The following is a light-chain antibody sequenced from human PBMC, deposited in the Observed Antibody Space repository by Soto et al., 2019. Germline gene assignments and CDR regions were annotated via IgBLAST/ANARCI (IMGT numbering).Light chain of an antibody. J-gene: IGLJ1*01. CDR1: SSDIGGHDS. V-gene: IGLV2-14*01. Sequence: QSVLTQPASVSGSLGQAITISCTGTSSDIGGHDSVSWYQHNPGKAPKLMIYNVSHRPSGVSTRFSGSKSGNTASLTISGLQAEDEADYYCCSYTSSSTLVFGTGTNVTVL. CDR2: NVS. CDR3: CSYTSSSTLV.